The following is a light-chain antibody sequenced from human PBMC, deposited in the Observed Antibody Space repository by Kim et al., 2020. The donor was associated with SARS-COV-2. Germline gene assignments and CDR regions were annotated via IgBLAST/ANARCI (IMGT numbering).Light chain of an antibody. Sequence: VLTQSPDTLSLSPGDRATLSCRTSRNVTSTYIAWYQHKPGHAPRLLIYGASRRATAIPDRFSGSGSGTDFTLTISRLESVDFAFYYCQRYASSLTFGPGTKVDIK. CDR1: RNVTSTY. CDR3: QRYASSLT. J-gene: IGKJ3*01. CDR2: GAS. V-gene: IGKV3-20*01.